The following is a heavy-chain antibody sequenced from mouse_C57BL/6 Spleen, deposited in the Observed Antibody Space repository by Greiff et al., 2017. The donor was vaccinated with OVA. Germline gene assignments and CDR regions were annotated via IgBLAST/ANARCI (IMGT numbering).Heavy chain of an antibody. J-gene: IGHJ3*01. CDR2: INYDGSST. V-gene: IGHV5-16*01. CDR1: GFTFSDYY. D-gene: IGHD1-1*02. Sequence: EVHLVESEGGLVQPGSSMKLSCTASGFTFSDYYMAWVRQVPEKGLEWVANINYDGSSTYYLDSLKSRFSISRDNAKNILYLQMSSLKSEDTATYYCARERGVGAWFAYWGQGTLVTVSA. CDR3: ARERGVGAWFAY.